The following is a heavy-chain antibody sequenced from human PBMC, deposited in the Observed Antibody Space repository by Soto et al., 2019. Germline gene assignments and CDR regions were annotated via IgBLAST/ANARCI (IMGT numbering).Heavy chain of an antibody. D-gene: IGHD2-2*02. CDR2: IYYSGST. J-gene: IGHJ6*02. V-gene: IGHV4-31*03. CDR1: GGSISSGGYY. CDR3: ARDPGYCSSTSCYRDYYYYGMDV. Sequence: PSETLSLTCTVSGGSISSGGYYWSWIRQHPGKGLEWIGYIYYSGSTYYNPSLKSRVTISVDTSKNQFSLKLSSVTAADTAVYYCARDPGYCSSTSCYRDYYYYGMDVWGQGTTVTVS.